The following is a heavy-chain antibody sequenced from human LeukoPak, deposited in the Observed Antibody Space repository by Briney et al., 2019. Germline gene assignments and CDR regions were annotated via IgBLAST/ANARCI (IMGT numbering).Heavy chain of an antibody. J-gene: IGHJ3*02. CDR1: GDSIYNNY. V-gene: IGHV4-59*12. Sequence: SETLSLTCTVSGDSIYNNYWGWIRQSPGKGLEWIAYFYSRGTGTTDYNPSLESRVTVSVDTFSQFSLKLSSVTAADTAVYYCARRSGSYDAFDIWGQGTMVTVSS. CDR2: FYSRGTGTT. CDR3: ARRSGSYDAFDI. D-gene: IGHD1-26*01.